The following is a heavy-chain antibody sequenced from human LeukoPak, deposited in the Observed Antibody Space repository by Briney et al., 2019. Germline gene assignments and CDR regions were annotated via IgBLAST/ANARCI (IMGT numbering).Heavy chain of an antibody. J-gene: IGHJ4*02. D-gene: IGHD3-9*01. CDR3: TTFTFDWLSLLDY. Sequence: GGSLRLSCAASGFTFSSYTMHWVRQAPGKGLGWVGRIKSKTDGGTTDYAAPVKGRFTISRDDSKNTLYLQMNSLKTEDTAVYYCTTFTFDWLSLLDYWGQGTLVTVSS. CDR1: GFTFSSYT. V-gene: IGHV3-15*01. CDR2: IKSKTDGGTT.